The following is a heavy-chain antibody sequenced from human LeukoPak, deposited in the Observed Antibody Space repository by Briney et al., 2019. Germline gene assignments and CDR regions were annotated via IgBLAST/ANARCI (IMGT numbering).Heavy chain of an antibody. J-gene: IGHJ4*02. D-gene: IGHD5-24*01. CDR2: ISVYNGNT. Sequence: ASVKVSCKASGYMFTSYDISWVRQAPGQGLEWMGWISVYNGNTNYAQKFQGRVTITADKSTSTAYMELSSLRSEDTAVYYCARAGDGYNANDYWGQGTLVTVSS. CDR1: GYMFTSYD. CDR3: ARAGDGYNANDY. V-gene: IGHV1-18*01.